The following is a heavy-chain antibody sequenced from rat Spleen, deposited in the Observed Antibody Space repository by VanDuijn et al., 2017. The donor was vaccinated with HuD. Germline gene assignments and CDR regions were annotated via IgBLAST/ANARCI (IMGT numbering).Heavy chain of an antibody. J-gene: IGHJ3*01. V-gene: IGHV5-27*01. D-gene: IGHD1-6*01. Sequence: EVRLVESGGGLVQPGRSLKLSCAASGFTYSNYVMAWVRQAPTKGLEWVASISTGGGNTYYRDSVKGRFTISRDNAKSSLYLQMDSLRSEDTATYYCTTELTGYVTIDWFAYWGQGTLVTVSS. CDR1: GFTYSNYV. CDR3: TTELTGYVTIDWFAY. CDR2: ISTGGGNT.